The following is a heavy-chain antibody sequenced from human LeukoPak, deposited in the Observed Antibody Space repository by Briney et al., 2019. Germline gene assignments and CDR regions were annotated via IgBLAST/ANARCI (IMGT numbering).Heavy chain of an antibody. Sequence: ASVKVSCKASGYTFTSYDINWVRQATGHGLEWMGWMSANSGNTGYAQKFQGRVTMTRDTSTSTVYMELSSLTSDDTAVYYGARWGLQPTRYYFDYWGQGTLVTVSS. V-gene: IGHV1-8*01. CDR1: GYTFTSYD. D-gene: IGHD5-24*01. CDR2: MSANSGNT. J-gene: IGHJ4*02. CDR3: ARWGLQPTRYYFDY.